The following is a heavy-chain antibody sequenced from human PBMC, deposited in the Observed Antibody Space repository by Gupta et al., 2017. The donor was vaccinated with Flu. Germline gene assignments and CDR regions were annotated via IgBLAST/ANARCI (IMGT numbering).Heavy chain of an antibody. J-gene: IGHJ6*03. Sequence: QGQVVESGGGVVQPGRSLRLSCAASGFAFSANGMHWVRQAPGKGLEWVTLISYDGSIKYYADSVKGRFTISRDNSKNMLYLQMNGLRGEDTAIYYCAKDHGLSHYNYYMDVWGKGTMVTVSS. CDR2: ISYDGSIK. CDR3: AKDHGLSHYNYYMDV. CDR1: GFAFSANG. D-gene: IGHD4-17*01. V-gene: IGHV3-30*18.